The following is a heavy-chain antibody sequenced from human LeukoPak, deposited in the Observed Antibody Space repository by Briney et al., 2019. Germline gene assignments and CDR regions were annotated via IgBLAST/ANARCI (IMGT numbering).Heavy chain of an antibody. D-gene: IGHD2-2*01. CDR1: GGSFSGYY. V-gene: IGHV4-34*01. CDR3: ARDSIVVVPAATAYYYYYYYMDV. Sequence: SETLSLTCAVSGGSFSGYYWSWIRQPPGKGLEWIGEINHSGSTNYNPSLKSRVTISVLTSKNQFSLKLSSVTAADTAVYYCARDSIVVVPAATAYYYYYYYMDVWGKGTTVTISS. J-gene: IGHJ6*03. CDR2: INHSGST.